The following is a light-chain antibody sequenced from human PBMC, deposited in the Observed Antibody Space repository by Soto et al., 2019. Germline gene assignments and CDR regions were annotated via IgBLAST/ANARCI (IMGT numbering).Light chain of an antibody. Sequence: DIVMTQSPDSLAVSLGERATINCKSSQSVLYSSNNKNFLAWYQQKPRQPPKLLIYWASTRESGVPDRFSGSGSGTDFTLTISSLQAEDVAVYYCQQYYSTPRTFGQGTKVDIK. J-gene: IGKJ1*01. CDR1: QSVLYSSNNKNF. V-gene: IGKV4-1*01. CDR3: QQYYSTPRT. CDR2: WAS.